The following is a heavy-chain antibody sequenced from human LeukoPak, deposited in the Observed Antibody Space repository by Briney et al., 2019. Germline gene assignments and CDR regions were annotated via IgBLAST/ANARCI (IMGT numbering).Heavy chain of an antibody. D-gene: IGHD3-10*01. CDR2: INPNSGGT. J-gene: IGHJ3*02. CDR3: ARGLGGSSGRAFDI. Sequence: AASVKVSCKASGYTFTGYYMHWVRQAPGQGLEWMGWINPNSGGTNYAQKFQGRVTMTRDTSISTAYMELSRLRSDDTAVYYCARGLGGSSGRAFDIWGQGTMVTVSS. CDR1: GYTFTGYY. V-gene: IGHV1-2*02.